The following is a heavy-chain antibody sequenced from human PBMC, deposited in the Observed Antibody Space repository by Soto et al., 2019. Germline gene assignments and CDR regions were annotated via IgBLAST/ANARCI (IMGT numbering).Heavy chain of an antibody. CDR2: IIPILGIA. V-gene: IGHV1-69*02. Sequence: QVQLVQSGAEVKKPGSSVKVSCKASGGTFSSYTISWVRQAPGQGLEWMGRIIPILGIANYAQKFQGRVTITADKSTSTAYMELSSLRSEDTAVYYCASTDPGIAAAGRFDYWGQGTLVTVSS. J-gene: IGHJ4*02. CDR1: GGTFSSYT. CDR3: ASTDPGIAAAGRFDY. D-gene: IGHD6-13*01.